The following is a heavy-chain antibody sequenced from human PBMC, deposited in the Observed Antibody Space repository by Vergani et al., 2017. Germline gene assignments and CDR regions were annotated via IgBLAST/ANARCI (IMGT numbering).Heavy chain of an antibody. V-gene: IGHV3-23*01. Sequence: EVQLLESGGGLVQPGGSLRLSCAASGFTFSSYAMSWVRQAPGKGLEWVSAISGSGGSTYYADSVKGRFTISRDNSKNTLYLQMNSLRAEETAVYYCAKRMGYCSGGSCYSPVGAFDIWGQGTMVTVSS. CDR3: AKRMGYCSGGSCYSPVGAFDI. J-gene: IGHJ3*02. CDR2: ISGSGGST. D-gene: IGHD2-15*01. CDR1: GFTFSSYA.